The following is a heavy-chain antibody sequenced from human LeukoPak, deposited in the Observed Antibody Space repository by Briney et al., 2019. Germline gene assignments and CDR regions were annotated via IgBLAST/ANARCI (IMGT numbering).Heavy chain of an antibody. CDR3: ATLHSSVAGSTYAFDI. Sequence: GGSLRLSCAASGFTFSSYGMHWVRQAPGKGLEWVAVISYDGSNKYYADPVKGRFTISRDNPKNTLYLQMNSLRAEDTAVYYCATLHSSVAGSTYAFDIWGQGTMVTVSS. J-gene: IGHJ3*02. CDR2: ISYDGSNK. D-gene: IGHD6-19*01. CDR1: GFTFSSYG. V-gene: IGHV3-30*03.